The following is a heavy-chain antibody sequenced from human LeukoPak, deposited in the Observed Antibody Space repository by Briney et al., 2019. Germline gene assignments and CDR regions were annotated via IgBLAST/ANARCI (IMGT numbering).Heavy chain of an antibody. CDR3: ARLYSSGWNYFDY. Sequence: PSETLSLTCTVSGGSISSSKYYWGWIRQPPGKGLEWIGSIYYSGNTYYNPSLKSRVTISVDTSKNQFSLKLSSATAADTAVYYCARLYSSGWNYFDYWGQGTLVTVSS. CDR2: IYYSGNT. D-gene: IGHD6-19*01. J-gene: IGHJ4*02. V-gene: IGHV4-39*01. CDR1: GGSISSSKYY.